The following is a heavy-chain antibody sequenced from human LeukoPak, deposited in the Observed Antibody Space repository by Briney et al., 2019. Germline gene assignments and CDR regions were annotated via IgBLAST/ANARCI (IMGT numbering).Heavy chain of an antibody. J-gene: IGHJ2*01. V-gene: IGHV4-39*07. Sequence: SETLSLTCTVSGGSISSSSYYWGWIRQPPGKGLEWIASIYYSGSTYYNPSLKSRLTISLDTSKNQFSLKLSSVTAADTAVYYCARDRSFRYFDLWGRGTLVTVSS. D-gene: IGHD3-10*01. CDR2: IYYSGST. CDR3: ARDRSFRYFDL. CDR1: GGSISSSSYY.